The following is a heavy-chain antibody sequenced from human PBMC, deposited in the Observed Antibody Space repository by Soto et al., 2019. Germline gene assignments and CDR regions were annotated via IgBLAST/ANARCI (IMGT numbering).Heavy chain of an antibody. D-gene: IGHD3-10*01. Sequence: ASVKFSFKASGYTFTNYHMHGVRQAPGQGFECIGMINPNGGGTSYAQKFQGRVTMTRDTSTSTVHMELSSLTSEDTAVYYCARDNMHYYSPSEGYVYYEMDVWGQGTTVTVSS. J-gene: IGHJ6*02. CDR2: INPNGGGT. V-gene: IGHV1-46*01. CDR3: ARDNMHYYSPSEGYVYYEMDV. CDR1: GYTFTNYH.